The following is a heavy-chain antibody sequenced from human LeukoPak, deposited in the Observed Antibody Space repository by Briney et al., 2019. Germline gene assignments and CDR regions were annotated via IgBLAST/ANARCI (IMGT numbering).Heavy chain of an antibody. V-gene: IGHV1-2*02. D-gene: IGHD2-2*01. CDR1: GYTFTGYY. J-gene: IGHJ6*04. Sequence: ASVSVSCTASGYTFTGYYMHWVPQAPGQGLEWRGWINPKSGGTNYAQKFQGRVTMTRDTSISTAYMELSRLRSDDTAVYYCAREHSKQSDIVVVPAAGVWGKGTTVTVSS. CDR2: INPKSGGT. CDR3: AREHSKQSDIVVVPAAGV.